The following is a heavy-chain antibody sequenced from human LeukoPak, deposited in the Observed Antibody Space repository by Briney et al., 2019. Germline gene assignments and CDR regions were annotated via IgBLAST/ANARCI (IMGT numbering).Heavy chain of an antibody. CDR3: ARDAAYYYGSGSLRSVYYYMDV. CDR1: GGTFSSYA. Sequence: ASVKVSCKASGGTFSSYAISWVRQAPGQGLEWMGGIIPIFGTANYAQKFQGRVTITTDESTSTAYMELSSLRSEDTAVYYCARDAAYYYGSGSLRSVYYYMDVWGKGTTVTVSS. J-gene: IGHJ6*03. D-gene: IGHD3-10*01. CDR2: IIPIFGTA. V-gene: IGHV1-69*05.